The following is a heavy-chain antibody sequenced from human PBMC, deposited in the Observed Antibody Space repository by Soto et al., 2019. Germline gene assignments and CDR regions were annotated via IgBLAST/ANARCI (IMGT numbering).Heavy chain of an antibody. J-gene: IGHJ4*02. CDR1: GYTLTEFS. D-gene: IGHD3-22*01. CDR3: ATDDSRGYYTFDY. Sequence: GASVKVSCKVSGYTLTEFSMHWVRQSPGKGLEWMGVFDPEDGEAIYAPKFQGRVTLTEDTSTDTAYLELSSLTSEDTAIYYCATDDSRGYYTFDYWGQGSLVTVSS. CDR2: FDPEDGEA. V-gene: IGHV1-24*01.